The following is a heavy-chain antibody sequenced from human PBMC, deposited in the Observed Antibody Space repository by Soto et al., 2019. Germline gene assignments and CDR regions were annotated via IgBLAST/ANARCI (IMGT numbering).Heavy chain of an antibody. CDR1: GYTFTSYD. V-gene: IGHV1-8*01. CDR2: MNTNSGNT. Sequence: QVQLVQSGAEVKKPGASVKVSCKASGYTFTSYDINWVRQATGQGLEWMGWMNTNSGNTAYAQKFQGRVTMTRNTSISTDYMELSSLSSADTAVYYCARGCPDYGDYWGQGTLVTVSS. J-gene: IGHJ4*02. CDR3: ARGCPDYGDY.